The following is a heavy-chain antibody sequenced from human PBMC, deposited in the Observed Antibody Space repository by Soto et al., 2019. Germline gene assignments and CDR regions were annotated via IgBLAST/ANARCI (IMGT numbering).Heavy chain of an antibody. Sequence: EVQLSESGGGWVQPGGSLRLSCAASGFPFSGYAVTWVRQAPGKGLGWVSTIRGGSGSTYYADSVKGRFTISRDNPMNRLHLQMNSLRADDTAIYYCAKTESFNGYYNAFDYWGRGTQVTVSS. CDR1: GFPFSGYA. D-gene: IGHD3-9*01. V-gene: IGHV3-23*01. J-gene: IGHJ4*02. CDR3: AKTESFNGYYNAFDY. CDR2: IRGGSGST.